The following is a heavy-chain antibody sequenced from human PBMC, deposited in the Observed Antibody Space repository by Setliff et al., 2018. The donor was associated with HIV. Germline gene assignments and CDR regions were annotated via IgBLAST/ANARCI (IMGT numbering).Heavy chain of an antibody. CDR3: AKDGPTVIEGSYMDV. J-gene: IGHJ6*03. V-gene: IGHV1-69*13. D-gene: IGHD4-4*01. CDR2: IIPLFGTA. Sequence: SVKVSCKASGGTFNINAVTWVRQAPGQGLEWVGAIIPLFGTANYAQKFQGRVTITADESTSTVYMEVSGLRFEDTAVYFCAKDGPTVIEGSYMDVWGKGTTVTVSS. CDR1: GGTFNINA.